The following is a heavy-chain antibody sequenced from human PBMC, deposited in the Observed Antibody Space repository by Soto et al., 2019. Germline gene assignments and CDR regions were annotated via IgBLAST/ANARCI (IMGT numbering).Heavy chain of an antibody. Sequence: LRLSCAASGFTFSSYGMHWVRQAPGKGLEWVAVIWYDGSNKYYADSVKGRSTISRDNSKNTLYLQMNSLRAEDTAVYYCARGRYCTNGVCYVGTFYGMDVWGQGTTVTVSS. J-gene: IGHJ6*02. D-gene: IGHD2-8*01. CDR3: ARGRYCTNGVCYVGTFYGMDV. V-gene: IGHV3-33*01. CDR2: IWYDGSNK. CDR1: GFTFSSYG.